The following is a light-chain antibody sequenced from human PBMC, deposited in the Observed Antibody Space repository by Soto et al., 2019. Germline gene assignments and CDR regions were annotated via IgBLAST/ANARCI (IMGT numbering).Light chain of an antibody. CDR3: MQALQTPPT. CDR1: QRLLESDGFNY. CDR2: LAS. Sequence: DIVMTQSPLSLPVTPGEPASISCRSSQRLLESDGFNYLDWYLQKPGQSPQLLIYLASKRASGVPDRFSGSGSGTDFTLKISRVEAEDVGVYYCMQALQTPPTFGGGTKVDIK. J-gene: IGKJ4*01. V-gene: IGKV2-28*01.